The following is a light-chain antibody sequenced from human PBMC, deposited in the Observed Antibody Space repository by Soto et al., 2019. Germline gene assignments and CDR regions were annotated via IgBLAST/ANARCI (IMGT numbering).Light chain of an antibody. CDR3: QVRDVWPS. CDR2: DAS. J-gene: IGKJ1*01. Sequence: IVLTQSPVTLALSPGARADLSCRASQSVSTSLAWYQHKPGRAPRLFIYDASKRAPGIPARFSGSGSGTDFTLTISSLEPEYIAVYYCQVRDVWPSFGQGTKVEIK. CDR1: QSVSTS. V-gene: IGKV3-11*01.